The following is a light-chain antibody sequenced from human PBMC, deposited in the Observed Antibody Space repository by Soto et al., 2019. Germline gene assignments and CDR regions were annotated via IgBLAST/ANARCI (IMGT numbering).Light chain of an antibody. CDR1: SSNIGTNA. J-gene: IGLJ3*02. CDR2: SNN. V-gene: IGLV1-44*01. Sequence: QLVLTQPPSASGTPGQRVTISCSGSSSNIGTNAVNWYQQVPGTAPKLLINSNNQRPSGVPDRFSASKSGTSASLAISGLQSEDEANYYCGGWDASLNGWVFGGGTKLTVL. CDR3: GGWDASLNGWV.